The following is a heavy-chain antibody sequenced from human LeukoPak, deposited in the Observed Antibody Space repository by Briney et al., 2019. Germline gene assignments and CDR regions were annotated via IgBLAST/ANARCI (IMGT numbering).Heavy chain of an antibody. CDR3: ARGRRWWGDALYYFDY. CDR1: GYTLTELS. Sequence: ASVKVSCKVSGYTLTELSMHWVRQATGQGLEWMGWMNPNSGNTGYAQKFQGRVTMTRNTSISTAYMELSSLRSEDTAVYYCARGRRWWGDALYYFDYWGQGTLVTVSS. V-gene: IGHV1-8*01. J-gene: IGHJ4*02. D-gene: IGHD2-15*01. CDR2: MNPNSGNT.